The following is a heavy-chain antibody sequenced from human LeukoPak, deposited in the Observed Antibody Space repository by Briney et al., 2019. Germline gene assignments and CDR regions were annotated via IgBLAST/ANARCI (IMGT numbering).Heavy chain of an antibody. D-gene: IGHD3-22*01. J-gene: IGHJ4*02. Sequence: SGTLSLTCAVSGGSISSSNWRSWVRQPPGKGLEWIGEIYHSGSTNYNPSLKSRVTISVDKSKNQFSLKLSSVTAADTAVYYCARDRRYYDSSGYYYLFDYWGQGTLVTVSS. CDR2: IYHSGST. CDR1: GGSISSSNW. CDR3: ARDRRYYDSSGYYYLFDY. V-gene: IGHV4-4*02.